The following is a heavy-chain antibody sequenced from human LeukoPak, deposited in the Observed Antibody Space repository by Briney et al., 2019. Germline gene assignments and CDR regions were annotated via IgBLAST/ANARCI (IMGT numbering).Heavy chain of an antibody. CDR1: GFTVSSNY. D-gene: IGHD4-17*01. CDR3: ARERTTSTVFDY. CDR2: IYSGGST. J-gene: IGHJ4*02. Sequence: PGGSLRLSCAASGFTVSSNYMSWVRQAPGKGLEWVSVIYSGGSTYYADSVKGRFTISRDNSKNTLYLQMNSLRAEDTAVYYCARERTTSTVFDYWGQGTLVTVSS. V-gene: IGHV3-66*01.